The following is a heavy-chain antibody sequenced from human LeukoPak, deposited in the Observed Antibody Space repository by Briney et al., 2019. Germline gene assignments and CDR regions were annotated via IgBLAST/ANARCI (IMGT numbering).Heavy chain of an antibody. V-gene: IGHV4-34*01. Sequence: PSETLSLTCAVYGGSFSGYYWSWIRQPPGKGLEWIGEINHSGSTNYNSSLKSRITISLDTSKNQFSLKLISVTAADTAVYYCATFKPARDWGTYRVNWLDPWGQGTLVTVSS. D-gene: IGHD3-16*02. CDR3: ATFKPARDWGTYRVNWLDP. CDR2: INHSGST. CDR1: GGSFSGYY. J-gene: IGHJ5*02.